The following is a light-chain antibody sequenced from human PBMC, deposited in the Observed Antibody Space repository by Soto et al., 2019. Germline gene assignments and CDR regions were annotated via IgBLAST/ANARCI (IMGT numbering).Light chain of an antibody. CDR2: DAS. V-gene: IGKV3-15*01. CDR3: QQYFNWPPYT. CDR1: QSVSSY. Sequence: EIVLTQSPGTLSLSPGDRATLSCRASQSVSSYLAWYQQKPGQAPRLLIYDASNRATGVPPRFSGSRSGTEFTLTISSLQSEDFAVYYCQQYFNWPPYTFGQGTKVDIK. J-gene: IGKJ2*01.